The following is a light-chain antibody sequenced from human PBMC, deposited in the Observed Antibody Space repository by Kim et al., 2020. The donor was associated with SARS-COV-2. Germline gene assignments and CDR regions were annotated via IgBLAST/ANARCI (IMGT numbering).Light chain of an antibody. J-gene: IGLJ2*01. V-gene: IGLV2-23*02. CDR2: EVT. Sequence: QSALTQPASVSGSPGQSITISCTGTNSDVGSYNFVSWYQQYPGEPPKLMIYEVTKRPSGVSYRFSGSKSGNTASLTISGLQAEDEADYYCCSYSDTTSCVIIGGGTKVTVL. CDR1: NSDVGSYNF. CDR3: CSYSDTTSCVI.